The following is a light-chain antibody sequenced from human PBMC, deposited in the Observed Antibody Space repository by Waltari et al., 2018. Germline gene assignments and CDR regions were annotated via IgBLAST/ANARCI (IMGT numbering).Light chain of an antibody. CDR1: QSVRRT. CDR2: DAS. CDR3: QKYGTLPAT. V-gene: IGKV3-20*01. J-gene: IGKJ1*01. Sequence: EIVLTQSPGTLSLSPGERATLSCRASQSVRRTLAWYQQKPGQAPRLLIYDASTRATGIPDGFSGSGSGTDFSLTISRLEPEDFAVYFCQKYGTLPATFGQGTKVEIK.